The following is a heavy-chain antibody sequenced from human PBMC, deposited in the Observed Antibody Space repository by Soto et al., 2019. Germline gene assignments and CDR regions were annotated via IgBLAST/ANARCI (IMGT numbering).Heavy chain of an antibody. CDR1: GGSISSYY. D-gene: IGHD3-10*01. CDR2: IYYSGST. J-gene: IGHJ3*01. Sequence: QVQLQESAPELVKPSETLSLPCTASGGSISSYYWSWIRKPPGKGLEWIGYIYYSGSTNYNPSLKSRVTISVDTSQNQCALKLRSVSAADTAVYYCARVWGGACDFWGQGTMVTVSS. CDR3: ARVWGGACDF. V-gene: IGHV4-59*01.